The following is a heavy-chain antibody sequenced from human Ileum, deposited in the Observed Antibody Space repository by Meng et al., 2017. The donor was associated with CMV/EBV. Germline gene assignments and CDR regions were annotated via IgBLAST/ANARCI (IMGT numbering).Heavy chain of an antibody. V-gene: IGHV3-11*01. CDR3: ARDRSTGWQYYSDFYGMDV. CDR1: GFRFSDYY. Sequence: GGSLRLSCAASGFRFSDYYMSWIRQAPGKGLEWISYISNSGSPIYNADSVKGRFTVSRDNAKNSLYLQMNSLRVEDTAVYYCARDRSTGWQYYSDFYGMDVCGQAIT. J-gene: IGHJ6*02. CDR2: ISNSGSPI. D-gene: IGHD2-2*01.